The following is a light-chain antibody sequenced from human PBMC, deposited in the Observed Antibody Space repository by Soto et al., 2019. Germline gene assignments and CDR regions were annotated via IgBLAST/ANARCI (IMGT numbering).Light chain of an antibody. V-gene: IGKV1-12*01. J-gene: IGKJ4*01. CDR1: QGISSW. CDR2: AAS. CDR3: QQANSFPFT. Sequence: IQMTLSPSSVSPSVGDSVTITCRASQGISSWLASYQQKPGKAPKLLIYAASSLQSGVPSSFSGSGSGTDFTLTISSLQPEDFATYFCQQANSFPFTFGGGTKVDIK.